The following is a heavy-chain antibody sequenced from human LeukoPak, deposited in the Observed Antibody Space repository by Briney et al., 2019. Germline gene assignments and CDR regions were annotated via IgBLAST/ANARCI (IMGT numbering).Heavy chain of an antibody. D-gene: IGHD6-19*01. CDR3: ATGVAVAGLVPFDY. J-gene: IGHJ4*02. CDR1: GFTFSNAW. Sequence: GGSLRLSCAASGFTFSNAWMSWVRQAPGKGLEWVGRIKRKSNGGTIDYAAPVKGRFTISRDDSKNTLYLQMKSLKNEDTAIYYCATGVAVAGLVPFDYWGQGTLVTVSS. CDR2: IKRKSNGGTI. V-gene: IGHV3-15*01.